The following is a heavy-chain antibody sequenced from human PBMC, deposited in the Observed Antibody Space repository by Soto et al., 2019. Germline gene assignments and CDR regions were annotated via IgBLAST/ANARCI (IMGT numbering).Heavy chain of an antibody. D-gene: IGHD3-3*01. CDR1: GYSISSSSYY. V-gene: IGHV4-39*01. CDR3: ASTGDDFWSGALRYYYYYGMDV. J-gene: IGHJ6*02. CDR2: IYYSGST. Sequence: SETLSLTCVVSGYSISSSSYYWGWIRQPPGKGLEWIGSIYYSGSTYYNPSLKSRVTISVDTSKNQFSLKLSSVTAADTAVYYCASTGDDFWSGALRYYYYYGMDVWGQGTTVTVSS.